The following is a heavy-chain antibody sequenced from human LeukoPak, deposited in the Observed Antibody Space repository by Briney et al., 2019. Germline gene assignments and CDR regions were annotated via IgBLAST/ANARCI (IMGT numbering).Heavy chain of an antibody. CDR1: GFTFSSYA. CDR3: AKVAVGLGGYSYVQGSDY. Sequence: LPGGSLRLSCAASGFTFSSYAMSWVRQAPGKGLEWVSAISGSGGSTYYADSVKGRFTISRDNSKNTLYLQMNSLRAEDTAVYYCAKVAVGLGGYSYVQGSDYWGQGTLVTVSS. V-gene: IGHV3-23*01. D-gene: IGHD5-18*01. J-gene: IGHJ4*02. CDR2: ISGSGGST.